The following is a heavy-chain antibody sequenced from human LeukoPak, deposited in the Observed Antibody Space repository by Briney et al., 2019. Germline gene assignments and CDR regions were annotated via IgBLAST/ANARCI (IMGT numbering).Heavy chain of an antibody. D-gene: IGHD1/OR15-1a*01. V-gene: IGHV4-4*08. CDR2: ITNSGDA. CDR3: ARHVEHAAYLHH. CDR1: GVSITDFH. Sequence: KPSETLSLTCTVAGVSITDFHWSWLRQSPGKGLEWIGWITNSGDANYNPSLESRLVISGDTSKSQLSLIVTSVTDADTAVYYCARHVEHAAYLHHWGQGVLVTVSS. J-gene: IGHJ4*02.